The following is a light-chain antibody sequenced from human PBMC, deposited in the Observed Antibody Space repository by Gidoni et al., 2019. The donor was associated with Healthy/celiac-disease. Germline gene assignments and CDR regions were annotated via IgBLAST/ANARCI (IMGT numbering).Light chain of an antibody. CDR1: QSVLYRPNGRNF. V-gene: IGKV4-1*01. CDR2: WAS. J-gene: IGKJ4*01. Sequence: DIVITQSPGSLTVSLGGRATINCKSSQSVLYRPNGRNFFAWYQQKPGHPPKLLMSWASSRESGVSDRFSGSGSGTDFTLTINNVQAEDVAVYFCQHYYSIPLTFXGXTKVXIK. CDR3: QHYYSIPLT.